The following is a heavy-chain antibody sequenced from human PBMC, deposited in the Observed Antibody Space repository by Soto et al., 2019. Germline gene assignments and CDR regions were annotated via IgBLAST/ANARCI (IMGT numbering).Heavy chain of an antibody. Sequence: QVQLVQSGAEVKKPGSSVKVSCNPSGDTFSSYSFSWVRQVPGQGLEWMGGFSTIFDAPNYAQKFLDRVTFTPDHCTSTVCLDLSSLWSDDTAVYYCARGVTCGSCPTFYLSGQGPRVPVSS. CDR2: FSTIFDAP. CDR1: GDTFSSYS. D-gene: IGHD2-15*01. J-gene: IGHJ5*02. V-gene: IGHV1-69*13. CDR3: ARGVTCGSCPTFYL.